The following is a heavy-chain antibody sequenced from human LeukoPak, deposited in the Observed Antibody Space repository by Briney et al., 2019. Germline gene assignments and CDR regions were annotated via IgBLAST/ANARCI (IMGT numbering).Heavy chain of an antibody. Sequence: RRSLRLSCAASVFTFSSYAMHWVPQAPGTGRERGAVISYDGSNKYYADSVKGRFTISRDNTKNTLYLQMNSLRAEDTAVYYCARDYSSSWSRSAFDIWGQGTMVTVSS. CDR3: ARDYSSSWSRSAFDI. J-gene: IGHJ3*02. CDR2: ISYDGSNK. V-gene: IGHV3-30*04. D-gene: IGHD6-13*01. CDR1: VFTFSSYA.